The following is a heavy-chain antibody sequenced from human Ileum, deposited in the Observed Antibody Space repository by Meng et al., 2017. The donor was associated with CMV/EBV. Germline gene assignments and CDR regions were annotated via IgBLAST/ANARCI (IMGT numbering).Heavy chain of an antibody. Sequence: GESLKISCAASGFTFSNYGMHWVRQGPGKGLGWVAFIRFDGSYKYYADSVKGRFTIARDNSKNTLYLQMNSLRAEDTAVYYCAKGGSGRYPTYGMDVWGQGTMVTVSS. CDR2: IRFDGSYK. J-gene: IGHJ6*02. V-gene: IGHV3-30*02. D-gene: IGHD1-26*01. CDR3: AKGGSGRYPTYGMDV. CDR1: GFTFSNYG.